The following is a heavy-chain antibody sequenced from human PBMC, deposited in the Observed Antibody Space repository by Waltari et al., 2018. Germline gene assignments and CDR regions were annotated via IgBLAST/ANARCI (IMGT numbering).Heavy chain of an antibody. CDR2: IKQDGSEK. Sequence: EVQLVESGGGLVQPGGSLRLSCAASGFTFSSYWMSWVRQAPGKGLEWVANIKQDGSEKYYVDSVKGRFTISRDNAKNSLYLQMNSLRAEDTAVYYCARETNYYDSSGYLVYWGQGTLVTVSS. V-gene: IGHV3-7*03. CDR1: GFTFSSYW. CDR3: ARETNYYDSSGYLVY. D-gene: IGHD3-22*01. J-gene: IGHJ4*02.